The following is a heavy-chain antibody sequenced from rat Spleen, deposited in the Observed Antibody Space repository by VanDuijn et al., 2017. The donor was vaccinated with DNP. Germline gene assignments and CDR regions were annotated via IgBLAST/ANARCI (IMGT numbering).Heavy chain of an antibody. CDR3: ARRPYYGHNGDYFDY. CDR1: GYSITSSYR. CDR2: INSAGST. J-gene: IGHJ2*01. V-gene: IGHV3-3*01. Sequence: VQLQESGPGLVKPSQSLSLTCSVTGYSITSSYRWNWIRKFPGNTLEWMGYINSAGSTVYNPSLKSRISITRDTSKNQFFLQLNSVTTEDTGTYYCARRPYYGHNGDYFDYWGQGVMVTVSS. D-gene: IGHD1-6*01.